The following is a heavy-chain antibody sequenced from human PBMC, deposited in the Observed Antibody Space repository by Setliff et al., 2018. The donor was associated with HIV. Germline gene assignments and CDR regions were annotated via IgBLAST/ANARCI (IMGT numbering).Heavy chain of an antibody. CDR2: IYYSGTT. CDR3: ARPRLRGSGAFDI. J-gene: IGHJ3*02. D-gene: IGHD2-21*01. Sequence: LSETLSLTCTVSGDSISSSTFYWGWIRQPPGKGLEWIGSIYYSGTTYYNPSLKSRVAISVDTSKNQFSLKLSSVTAADTAVYYCARPRLRGSGAFDIWGQGTMVT. CDR1: GDSISSSTFY. V-gene: IGHV4-39*01.